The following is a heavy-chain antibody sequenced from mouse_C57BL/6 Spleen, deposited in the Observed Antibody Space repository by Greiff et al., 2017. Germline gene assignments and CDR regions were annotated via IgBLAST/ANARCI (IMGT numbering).Heavy chain of an antibody. CDR3: ARGELQDAY. Sequence: VQLQQSGPELVKPGASVKISCKASGYTFTDYYMNWVKQSHGKSLEWIGDINPNNGGTSYNQKFKGKATLTVDKSSSTAYMELRSLTSEDSAVYYCARGELQDAYWGQGTLVTVSA. D-gene: IGHD2-1*01. CDR1: GYTFTDYY. CDR2: INPNNGGT. J-gene: IGHJ3*01. V-gene: IGHV1-26*01.